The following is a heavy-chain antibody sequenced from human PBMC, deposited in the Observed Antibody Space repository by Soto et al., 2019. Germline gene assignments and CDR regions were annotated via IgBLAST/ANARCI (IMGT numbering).Heavy chain of an antibody. CDR1: GGSISSGGSY. D-gene: IGHD3-10*01. V-gene: IGHV4-31*03. J-gene: IGHJ4*02. CDR3: ARSSQSTGTTFDY. Sequence: QVQLQESGPGLVKPSQTLSLSCTVSGGSISSGGSYWSWIRQHPGPGLEWIGYIYYSGSTYYNPSLKSRVTISVDTSEKQCSRKLSSVTAADTAVEYGARSSQSTGTTFDYWGQGTLVTVSS. CDR2: IYYSGST.